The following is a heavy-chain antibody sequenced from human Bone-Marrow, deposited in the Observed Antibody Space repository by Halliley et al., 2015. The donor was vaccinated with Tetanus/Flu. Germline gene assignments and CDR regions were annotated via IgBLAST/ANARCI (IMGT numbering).Heavy chain of an antibody. J-gene: IGHJ4*02. CDR3: ARERVRGLDC. V-gene: IGHV3-33*01. CDR2: IWYDGSDE. Sequence: GLEWVGLIWYDGSDERFADSVKGRFINSRDNSKKLVHLQMNNLKVEDTAVYYCARERVRGLDCGGPGTAVTVSS. D-gene: IGHD3-10*01.